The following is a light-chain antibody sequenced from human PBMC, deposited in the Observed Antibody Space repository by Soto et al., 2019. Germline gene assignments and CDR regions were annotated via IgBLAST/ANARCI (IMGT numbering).Light chain of an antibody. J-gene: IGKJ1*01. V-gene: IGKV3-11*01. CDR1: ENXRTF. Sequence: EVVLTQSPATLSLSPGERATLSCRASENXRTFVDWYQQKPGQXXRLLIHGASNRATGIXARFSGSGSGTDFTLTISNLEXEDXAVYYCQQHSXWPPWTFGQGTRVEI. CDR3: QQHSXWPPWT. CDR2: GAS.